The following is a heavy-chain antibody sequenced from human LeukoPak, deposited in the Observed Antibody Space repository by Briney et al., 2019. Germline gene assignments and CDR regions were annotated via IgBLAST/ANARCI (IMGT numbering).Heavy chain of an antibody. D-gene: IGHD2-2*01. CDR1: GFTFSSYA. CDR3: VKHSAPVLAAARFDY. Sequence: GGSLRLSCAASGFTFSSYAMSWVRQAPGKGLEWVSVISGSGTNTYYADSVKGRFTISRDNSRNTLYLQMNSLRAEDTALYYCVKHSAPVLAAARFDYWGQGNLVTVSS. V-gene: IGHV3-23*01. CDR2: ISGSGTNT. J-gene: IGHJ4*02.